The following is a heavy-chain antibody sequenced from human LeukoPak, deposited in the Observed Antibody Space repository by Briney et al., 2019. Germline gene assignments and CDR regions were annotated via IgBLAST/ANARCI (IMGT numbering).Heavy chain of an antibody. J-gene: IGHJ3*02. CDR3: ARDSVLRYFDWPYAFDI. CDR2: IVVGSGHT. CDR1: GFTFNTYSA. V-gene: IGHV1-58*01. Sequence: GTSVKVSCTASGFTFNTYSAVQWVRQARGQRLEWIGWIVVGSGHTNYAQKFQERVTITRDMSTSTAYMELNSLRSEDTAVYYCARDSVLRYFDWPYAFDIWGQGTMVTVSS. D-gene: IGHD3-9*01.